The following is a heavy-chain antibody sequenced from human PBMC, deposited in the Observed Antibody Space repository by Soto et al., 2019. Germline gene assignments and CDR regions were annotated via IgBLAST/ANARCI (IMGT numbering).Heavy chain of an antibody. CDR3: ARNNVRGVSNSYNWMDP. CDR2: IFYTGNT. D-gene: IGHD3-10*01. Sequence: SETLSLTCNVSGGPISSYYWSWIRQSPGKGLEWIGQIFYTGNTNYNPSLKSRVTMSVDIPKKQFSLKLRSVTTAGTAIYFCARNNVRGVSNSYNWMDPWGQGTLVTVSS. V-gene: IGHV4-59*01. CDR1: GGPISSYY. J-gene: IGHJ5*02.